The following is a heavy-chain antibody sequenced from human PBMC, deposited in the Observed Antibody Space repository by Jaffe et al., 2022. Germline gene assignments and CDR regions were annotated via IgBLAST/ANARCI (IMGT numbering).Heavy chain of an antibody. CDR1: GYSFTTYW. J-gene: IGHJ3*02. CDR3: ARSPGTTAFDI. D-gene: IGHD1-7*01. V-gene: IGHV5-51*03. Sequence: EVQLVQSGAEVKKPGESLKISCKGSGYSFTTYWIGWVRQMPGKGLEWMGIIYPDDSDTRYSPSFQGQVTISADKSISNTFLQWSSLKASDTAIYYCARSPGTTAFDIWGQGTMVTVSS. CDR2: IYPDDSDT.